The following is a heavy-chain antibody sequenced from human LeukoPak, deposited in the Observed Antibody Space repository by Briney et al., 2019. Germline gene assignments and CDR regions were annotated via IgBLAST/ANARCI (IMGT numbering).Heavy chain of an antibody. CDR3: AKGIWFGELTLDY. Sequence: GGSLRLSCAAPGFNFSSYGMNWVRQAPGKGLEWVSSLSGSGGSTYYADSVKGRFTISRDNSKNTLYLQMNSLRAEDTAVYYCAKGIWFGELTLDYWGQGTLVTVSS. CDR2: LSGSGGST. CDR1: GFNFSSYG. J-gene: IGHJ4*02. D-gene: IGHD3-10*01. V-gene: IGHV3-23*01.